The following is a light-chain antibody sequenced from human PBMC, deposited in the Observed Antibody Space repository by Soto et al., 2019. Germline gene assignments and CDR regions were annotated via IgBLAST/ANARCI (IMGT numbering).Light chain of an antibody. CDR1: SRDVGGYNY. J-gene: IGLJ1*01. V-gene: IGLV2-8*01. Sequence: QSALTQPPSASGSPGQSVTISCTGTSRDVGGYNYVSWYQHHPGKAPKLMIYEVNKRPSGVPDRFSGSKSGNTASLTVSGLQAEDEADYYCSSYAGTKAVFGTGTKLTVL. CDR3: SSYAGTKAV. CDR2: EVN.